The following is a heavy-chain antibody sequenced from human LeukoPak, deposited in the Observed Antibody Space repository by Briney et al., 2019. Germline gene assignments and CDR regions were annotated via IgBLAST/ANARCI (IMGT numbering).Heavy chain of an antibody. CDR2: INPNSGGT. D-gene: IGHD1-26*01. J-gene: IGHJ4*02. CDR3: ARSRIVGATRYGLFDY. V-gene: IGHV1-2*02. Sequence: ASVKVSCKASGYTFTGYYMHWVRQAPGQGLEWMGWINPNSGGTNYAQKFQGRVTMTRDTSISTAYMELSRLRSDDTAVYYCARSRIVGATRYGLFDYWGQGTLVTVSS. CDR1: GYTFTGYY.